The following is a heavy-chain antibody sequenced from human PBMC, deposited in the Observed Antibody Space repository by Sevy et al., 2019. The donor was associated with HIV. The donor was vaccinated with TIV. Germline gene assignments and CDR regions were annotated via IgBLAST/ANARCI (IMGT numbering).Heavy chain of an antibody. Sequence: GGSLRLSCAASGFTFSSYGMHWVRQAPGKGLEWVAVIWYDGSNKYYADSVKGRFTISRDNSKNMLYLQMNSLRAEDTAVYYWAREMYNWNDKSGTYFDYWGQGTLVTVSS. CDR3: AREMYNWNDKSGTYFDY. D-gene: IGHD1-1*01. V-gene: IGHV3-33*01. CDR2: IWYDGSNK. CDR1: GFTFSSYG. J-gene: IGHJ4*02.